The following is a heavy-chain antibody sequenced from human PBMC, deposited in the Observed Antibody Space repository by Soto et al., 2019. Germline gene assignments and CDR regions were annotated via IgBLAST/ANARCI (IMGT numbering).Heavy chain of an antibody. D-gene: IGHD2-15*01. Sequence: HPGGSLRLSCAASGFTFSSYGMHWVRQAPGKGLEWVAVILYDGSSKYYADSVKGRFTISRDNSKNTLYLQMNSLRAEDTAVYYCARSVQDIVVVVAATQLGAFDIWGQGTMVTVS. CDR2: ILYDGSSK. CDR3: ARSVQDIVVVVAATQLGAFDI. V-gene: IGHV3-30*03. CDR1: GFTFSSYG. J-gene: IGHJ3*02.